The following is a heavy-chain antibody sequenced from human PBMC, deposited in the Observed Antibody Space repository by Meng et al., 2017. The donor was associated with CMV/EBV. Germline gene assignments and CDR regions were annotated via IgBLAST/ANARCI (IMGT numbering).Heavy chain of an antibody. CDR3: ARDSSGWYPHFDY. J-gene: IGHJ4*02. CDR1: GCTISSYY. V-gene: IGHV4-4*07. Sequence: QVTREVAVYLLVTPSETLSLSCTVSGCTISSYYWRWSRQPAGKVLEWIGRIYTSGSPNYNPSLKSRVTMSVDTSKNQFSLKLSSVTAADTAVYYCARDSSGWYPHFDYWGQGTLVTVSS. CDR2: IYTSGSP. D-gene: IGHD6-19*01.